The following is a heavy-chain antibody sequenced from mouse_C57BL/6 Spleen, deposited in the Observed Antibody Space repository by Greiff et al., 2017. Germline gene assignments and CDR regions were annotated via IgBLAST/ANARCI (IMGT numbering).Heavy chain of an antibody. D-gene: IGHD3-2*02. CDR3: ARRAQANFDY. Sequence: VQLQQSGPELVKPGASVKISCKASGYSFTGYYMNWVKQSPEKSLEWIGEINPSTGGTTYNQKFKAKATLTVDKSSSTAYMQLKSLTSEDSAVYYGARRAQANFDYWGQGTTLTVSS. J-gene: IGHJ2*01. CDR1: GYSFTGYY. V-gene: IGHV1-42*01. CDR2: INPSTGGT.